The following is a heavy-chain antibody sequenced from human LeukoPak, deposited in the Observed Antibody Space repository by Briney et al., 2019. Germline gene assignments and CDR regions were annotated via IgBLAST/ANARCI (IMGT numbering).Heavy chain of an antibody. J-gene: IGHJ4*02. Sequence: SETLSLTCTVSGGSISSSSYYWGWIRQTPGKGLEWIGNIYYSGSTYYNPSLRSRVTISVDTSKNQFSLKLTSVTAADTAVYYCARQSFYFDYWGQGTLVTVSS. CDR1: GGSISSSSYY. D-gene: IGHD1-26*01. CDR2: IYYSGST. V-gene: IGHV4-39*07. CDR3: ARQSFYFDY.